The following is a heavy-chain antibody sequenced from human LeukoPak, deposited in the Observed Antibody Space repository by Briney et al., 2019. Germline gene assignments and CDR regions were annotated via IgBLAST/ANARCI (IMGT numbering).Heavy chain of an antibody. CDR2: ISGSGGST. D-gene: IGHD5-18*01. CDR1: GFTFSIYA. V-gene: IGHV3-23*01. CDR3: AKDQTAMGTDFDY. Sequence: PGGSLRLSCAASGFTFSIYAMSWVRQAPGKGLEWVSGISGSGGSTYYADSVKGRFTISRDNSKNTLYLQMNSLRAEDTAVYYCAKDQTAMGTDFDYWGQGTLVTVSS. J-gene: IGHJ4*02.